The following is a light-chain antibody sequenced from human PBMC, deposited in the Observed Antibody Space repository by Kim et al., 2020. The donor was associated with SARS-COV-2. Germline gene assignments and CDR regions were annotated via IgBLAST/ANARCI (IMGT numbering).Light chain of an antibody. CDR2: KAS. CDR1: QSHVHSDGNTY. CDR3: MQSTQWPGT. J-gene: IGKJ4*01. V-gene: IGKV2-30*02. Sequence: QPASISCRCSQSHVHSDGNTYLSWFQQRPGQSPRRLIYKASNRDSGVPDRFSGSGSGTDFTLKISRVEAEDVGVYYCMQSTQWPGTFGGGTKLEI.